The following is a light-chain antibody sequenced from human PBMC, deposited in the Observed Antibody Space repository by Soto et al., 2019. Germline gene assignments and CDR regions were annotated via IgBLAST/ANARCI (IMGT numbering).Light chain of an antibody. J-gene: IGKJ4*01. CDR1: QTVSSY. CDR2: DAS. V-gene: IGKV3-11*01. CDR3: QQRNNWTLT. Sequence: EIVLTQSPATLSLSPGERATLSCRASQTVSSYLAWYQQKPGQAPRLLIYDASNRATGIPARFSGSGSGTVFTLTITSLEPEDFAGYYCQQRNNWTLTFGGGTKVEIK.